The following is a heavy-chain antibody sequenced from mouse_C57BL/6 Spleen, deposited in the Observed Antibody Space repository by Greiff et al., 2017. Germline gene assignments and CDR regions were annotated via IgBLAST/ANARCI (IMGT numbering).Heavy chain of an antibody. V-gene: IGHV1-52*01. CDR1: GYTFTSYW. CDR3: ARWGGYYYFDY. CDR2: IDPSDSET. Sequence: QVQLQQPGAELVRPGSSVKLSCKASGYTFTSYWMHWVKQRPIQGLEWIGNIDPSDSETHYNQKFKDKATLTVDKSSSTAYMQLSSLTSEDSAVYYCARWGGYYYFDYWGQGTTLTVSS. D-gene: IGHD2-3*01. J-gene: IGHJ2*01.